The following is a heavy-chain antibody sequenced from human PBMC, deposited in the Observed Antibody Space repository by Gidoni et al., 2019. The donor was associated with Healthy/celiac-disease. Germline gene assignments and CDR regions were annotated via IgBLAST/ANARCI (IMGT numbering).Heavy chain of an antibody. J-gene: IGHJ4*02. CDR3: ARARKGYCSSTSCYPFDY. D-gene: IGHD2-2*01. CDR1: GGSFSGYY. V-gene: IGHV4-34*01. CDR2: INHSGST. Sequence: QVQLQQWGARLLKPSETLYLTCAVYGGSFSGYYWSWIRQPPGKGLEWIGEINHSGSTNYNPSLKSRVTISVDTSKNQFSLKLSSVTAADTAVYYCARARKGYCSSTSCYPFDYWGQGTLVTVSS.